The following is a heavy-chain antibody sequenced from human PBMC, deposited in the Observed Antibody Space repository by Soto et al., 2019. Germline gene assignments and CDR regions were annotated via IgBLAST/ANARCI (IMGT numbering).Heavy chain of an antibody. V-gene: IGHV5-51*01. Sequence: GESLKISCKGSGYSFTSYWIAWVRQMPGKGLEWMGIIYPGDSETRYSPSFQGQVTISADKSIRTAYLQWSSLKASDTAMYHCARSGYYCSGGSCYSPYYYYGMDVWGQGTTVTVSS. CDR3: ARSGYYCSGGSCYSPYYYYGMDV. J-gene: IGHJ6*02. CDR2: IYPGDSET. D-gene: IGHD2-15*01. CDR1: GYSFTSYW.